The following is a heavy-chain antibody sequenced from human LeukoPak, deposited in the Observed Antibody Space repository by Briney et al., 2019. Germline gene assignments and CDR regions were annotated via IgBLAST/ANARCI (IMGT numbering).Heavy chain of an antibody. D-gene: IGHD2-21*02. CDR3: AKGDSDKLDY. J-gene: IGHJ4*02. CDR2: IQADGVNK. CDR1: GFPFSNFA. V-gene: IGHV3-30*02. Sequence: GGALRLSCAASGFPFSNFAIHWVRHAPGKGLERGTLIQADGVNKYYADSVKGRFTISRDNSNNTLYLQMNSLRPEDTPVYYCAKGDSDKLDYWGQGSLVTVSS.